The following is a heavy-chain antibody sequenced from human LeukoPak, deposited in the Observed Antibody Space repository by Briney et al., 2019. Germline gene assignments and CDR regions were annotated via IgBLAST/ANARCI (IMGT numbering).Heavy chain of an antibody. D-gene: IGHD3-22*01. CDR3: ASRSYYYDSSGYSPDFDY. Sequence: SETLSLTCTVSGDSISSSNYYWGWIRQPPGKGLEWIGEINHSGSTNYNPSLKSRVTISVDTSKNQFSLKLSSVTAADTAVYYCASRSYYYDSSGYSPDFDYWGQGTLVTVSS. V-gene: IGHV4-39*07. CDR2: INHSGST. CDR1: GDSISSSNYY. J-gene: IGHJ4*02.